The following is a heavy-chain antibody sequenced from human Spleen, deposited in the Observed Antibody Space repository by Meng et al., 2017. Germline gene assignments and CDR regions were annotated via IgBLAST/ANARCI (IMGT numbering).Heavy chain of an antibody. J-gene: IGHJ4*02. CDR1: GFTFSSSW. Sequence: GESLKISCAASGFTFSSSWMHWFRQAPGKGLVWVSRIDPDGSSPNNADSVKGRFTVSRDNSKNTLYLQMNSLRAEDTAVYYCAKGVRGGDWYYDILTGYYGLDYWGQGTLVTVSS. V-gene: IGHV3-74*01. CDR3: AKGVRGGDWYYDILTGYYGLDY. D-gene: IGHD3-9*01. CDR2: IDPDGSSP.